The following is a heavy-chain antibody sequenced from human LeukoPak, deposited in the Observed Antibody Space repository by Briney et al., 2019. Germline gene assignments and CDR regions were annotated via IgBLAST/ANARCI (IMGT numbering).Heavy chain of an antibody. Sequence: PSKTLSLTCTVSGGSISSYYWSWIRQPPGKGLEWIGYIYYSGSTNYNPSLKSRVTISVDTSKNQLSLKLSSVTAADTAVYYCASHTYYYGSGLTFDYWGQGTLVTVSS. J-gene: IGHJ4*02. V-gene: IGHV4-59*08. CDR3: ASHTYYYGSGLTFDY. CDR2: IYYSGST. CDR1: GGSISSYY. D-gene: IGHD3-10*01.